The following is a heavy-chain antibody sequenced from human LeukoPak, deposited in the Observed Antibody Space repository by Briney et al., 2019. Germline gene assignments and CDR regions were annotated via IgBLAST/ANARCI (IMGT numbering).Heavy chain of an antibody. CDR1: GFTFSSYG. D-gene: IGHD4-17*01. V-gene: IGHV3-30*02. J-gene: IGHJ5*02. Sequence: TGGSLRLSCAASGFTFSSYGMHWVCQAPGKGLEWVAFIRYDGSNKYYADSVKGRFTISRDNSKNTLYLQMNSLRAEDTAVYYCAKDPHDYGDYPPANWFDPWGQGTLVTVSS. CDR3: AKDPHDYGDYPPANWFDP. CDR2: IRYDGSNK.